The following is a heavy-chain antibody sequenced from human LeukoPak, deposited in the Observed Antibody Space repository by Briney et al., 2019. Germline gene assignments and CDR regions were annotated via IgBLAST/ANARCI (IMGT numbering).Heavy chain of an antibody. J-gene: IGHJ4*02. Sequence: GGSLRLSCEASGFTFSSYAMSWVRQAPGKGLEWFSAISGSGGSTYYADSVKGRFTISRDNSKNTLYLQMNSLRAEDTAVYYCAKSPSYSGSYSRFDYWGQGTLVTVSS. CDR1: GFTFSSYA. V-gene: IGHV3-23*01. D-gene: IGHD1-26*01. CDR3: AKSPSYSGSYSRFDY. CDR2: ISGSGGST.